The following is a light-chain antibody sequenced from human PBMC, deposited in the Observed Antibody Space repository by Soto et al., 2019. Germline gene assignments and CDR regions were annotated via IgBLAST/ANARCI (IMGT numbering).Light chain of an antibody. V-gene: IGKV1-39*01. J-gene: IGKJ1*01. CDR1: QSISSY. CDR3: HQSYSTAWT. CDR2: AAS. Sequence: DIQMTQSPSSLSASVGDRVTMTGRASQSISSYVNWYQEKPGEAPKLLIYAASSLQSGVPSRFSASGSATDYTLTISSLQPEDFATYYCHQSYSTAWTFGQVTKVDIK.